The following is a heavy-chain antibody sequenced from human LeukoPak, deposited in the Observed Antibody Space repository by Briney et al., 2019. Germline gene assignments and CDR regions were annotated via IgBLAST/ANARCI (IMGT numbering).Heavy chain of an antibody. V-gene: IGHV3-21*01. J-gene: IGHJ3*02. CDR2: ISSGTSYI. D-gene: IGHD1-26*01. Sequence: GGALRLSCAASGFTFSSYTMNWVRQAPGKGLEWVSSISSGTSYIYYADSVKGRFTISRDNAKTSLYLQMNSLGAEDTAVYYCARDPTSSWETAFDIWGQGTMVTVSS. CDR1: GFTFSSYT. CDR3: ARDPTSSWETAFDI.